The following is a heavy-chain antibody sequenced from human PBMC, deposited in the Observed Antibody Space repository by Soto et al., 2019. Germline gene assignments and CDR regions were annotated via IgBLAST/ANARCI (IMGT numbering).Heavy chain of an antibody. CDR2: ITYDGSSK. V-gene: IGHV3-30-3*01. Sequence: SLRLSCAASGLSFGDDAMHWVRQAPGKGLEWVGVITYDGSSKYYADSVRGRFTISRDNSKSTLYLQMDSLITKDTAVYYCARDVGTQMDFWSTSGMDVWGQGTTVTVSS. D-gene: IGHD3-3*01. J-gene: IGHJ6*02. CDR3: ARDVGTQMDFWSTSGMDV. CDR1: GLSFGDDA.